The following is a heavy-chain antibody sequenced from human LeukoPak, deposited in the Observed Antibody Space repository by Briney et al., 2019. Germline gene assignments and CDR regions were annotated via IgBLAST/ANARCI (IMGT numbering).Heavy chain of an antibody. CDR1: GGTFISYA. Sequence: SVMVSCTASGGTFISYAISWVRQAPGQGLEWMGRIIPIFGTANYAQKFQGRVTITADKSTSTAYMELSSLRSEDTAVYYCARDQGEKYQLLSGWGQGTLVTVSS. J-gene: IGHJ4*02. CDR3: ARDQGEKYQLLSG. CDR2: IIPIFGTA. V-gene: IGHV1-69*06. D-gene: IGHD2-2*01.